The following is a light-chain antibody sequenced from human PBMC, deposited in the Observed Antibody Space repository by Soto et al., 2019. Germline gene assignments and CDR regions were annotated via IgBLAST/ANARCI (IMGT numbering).Light chain of an antibody. CDR2: DVS. CDR1: SSDVGGYNY. J-gene: IGLJ2*01. CDR3: SSYTGSSTLV. V-gene: IGLV2-14*01. Sequence: QSALTQPASVSGSPGQSITISCSGTSSDVGGYNYVSWYQQNPGKAPKVMIYDVSSRPSGVSDRFSGSKSGNMASLTISGLQAEDEGDYYCSSYTGSSTLVFGGGTQLTVL.